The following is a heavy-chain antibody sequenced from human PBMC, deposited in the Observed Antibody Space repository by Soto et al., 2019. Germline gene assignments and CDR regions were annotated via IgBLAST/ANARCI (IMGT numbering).Heavy chain of an antibody. CDR1: GYTFIGYY. CDR2: VNPHTGGT. J-gene: IGHJ4*02. Sequence: QVQLVQSGAEVKKPGASVKVSCKTYGYTFIGYYLNWVRQAPGQGLEWMGWVNPHTGGTHYAQKFDGRVTMTRDTSTYTAYMELSGLKFDDTATYFCARVMAYEQQLVPFDYWGQGTLVTVSS. D-gene: IGHD6-13*01. V-gene: IGHV1-2*02. CDR3: ARVMAYEQQLVPFDY.